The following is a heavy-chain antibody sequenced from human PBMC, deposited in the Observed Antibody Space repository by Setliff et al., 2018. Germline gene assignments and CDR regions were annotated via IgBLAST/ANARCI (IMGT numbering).Heavy chain of an antibody. J-gene: IGHJ5*02. D-gene: IGHD3-22*01. CDR1: GDSISSRTYY. Sequence: ASETLSLTCTVSGDSISSRTYYWSWIRQPAGKGLEWIGHIYTSWSTIYNPSLKSRLTISLDTSKNQFSLTLSSVTAADTAVYYCARAHTWSLPNDNSGYPGWFDPWGQGTLVTVSS. CDR2: IYTSWST. V-gene: IGHV4-61*09. CDR3: ARAHTWSLPNDNSGYPGWFDP.